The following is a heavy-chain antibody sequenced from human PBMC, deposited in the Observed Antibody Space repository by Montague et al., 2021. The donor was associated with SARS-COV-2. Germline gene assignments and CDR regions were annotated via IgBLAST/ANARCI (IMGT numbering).Heavy chain of an antibody. V-gene: IGHV4-59*08. J-gene: IGHJ3*02. CDR3: ARHLAVGTSGFDI. CDR1: GGSINNYY. D-gene: IGHD6-19*01. CDR2: IHYTGSA. Sequence: SETLSLTCTVSGGSINNYYWSWIRLPPETGPEWIAFIHYTGSANYNPSLTSRATISVDPYKNQCPLKLTSVTAADAALSYCARHLAVGTSGFDIWGQGTMVTVSS.